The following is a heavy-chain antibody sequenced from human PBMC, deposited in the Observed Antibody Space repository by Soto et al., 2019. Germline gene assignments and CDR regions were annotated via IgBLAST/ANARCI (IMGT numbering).Heavy chain of an antibody. J-gene: IGHJ4*02. CDR2: FSLSGTT. Sequence: DTLSLTCTVSGASITGSSYWSWIRQPAGKGLEWIGRFSLSGTTSYNPSLRSRVTMSADVSKNQFSLRLTSVTAADTALYYCARGMTPPGAPAWYYFDSWGQGTLVTAPQ. CDR3: ARGMTPPGAPAWYYFDS. D-gene: IGHD2-8*02. CDR1: GASITGSSY. V-gene: IGHV4-4*07.